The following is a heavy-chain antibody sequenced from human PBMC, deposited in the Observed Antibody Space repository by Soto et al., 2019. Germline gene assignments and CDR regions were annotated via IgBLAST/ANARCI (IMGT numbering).Heavy chain of an antibody. CDR1: GGSFSGYY. D-gene: IGHD2-15*01. Sequence: QVQLQQWGAGLLKPSETLSLTCAVYGGSFSGYYWSWIRQPPGKGLEWIGEINHSGSTNYNPSLKSRVTISVDTYKNQFSLKLSSVTAADTAVYYCARGQAEGDIVVVVAATQGLGPGPFDYWGQGTLVTVSS. CDR3: ARGQAEGDIVVVVAATQGLGPGPFDY. CDR2: INHSGST. J-gene: IGHJ4*02. V-gene: IGHV4-34*01.